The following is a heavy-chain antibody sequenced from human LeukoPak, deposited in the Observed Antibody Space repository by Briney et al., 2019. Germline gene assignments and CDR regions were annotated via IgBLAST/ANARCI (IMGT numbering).Heavy chain of an antibody. J-gene: IGHJ6*02. CDR3: ARDYSPSYFYYGMDV. V-gene: IGHV3-30-3*01. D-gene: IGHD5-18*01. CDR1: GFTFSSYA. Sequence: QPGRSLRLSCAASGFTFSSYAMHWVRQAPGKGLEWVAVISYDGSNKYYADSVKGRFTISRDNSKSSLYLQMNSLRAEDTAVYYCARDYSPSYFYYGMDVWGQGTTVTVSS. CDR2: ISYDGSNK.